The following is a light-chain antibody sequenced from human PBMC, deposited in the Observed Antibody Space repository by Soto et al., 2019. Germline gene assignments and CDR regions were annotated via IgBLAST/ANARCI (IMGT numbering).Light chain of an antibody. CDR3: QQYNSYWT. V-gene: IGKV1-5*01. CDR2: DAS. J-gene: IGKJ1*01. CDR1: QSISNY. Sequence: DIQMTQSPYSLSASVGDRVTITCRASQSISNYLNWYQQKPGKAPKLLIYDASSLESGVPSRFSGSGSGTEFTLTISSLQPDDFATYYCQQYNSYWTFGQGTKVDIK.